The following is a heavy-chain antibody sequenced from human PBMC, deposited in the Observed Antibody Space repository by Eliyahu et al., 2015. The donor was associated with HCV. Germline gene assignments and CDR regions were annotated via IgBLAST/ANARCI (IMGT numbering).Heavy chain of an antibody. Sequence: EVQLVESGGGLVKPGGSLRLSCAASGFTFSSYSMNWVRQAPGKGLEWVSSISSSSSYIYYADSVKGRFTISRDNAKNSLYLQMHSLGAEDTAVYYCARDLEGYSWNDAGYYYYGMDVWGQGTTVTVSS. CDR2: ISSSSSYI. CDR1: GFTFSSYS. CDR3: ARDLEGYSWNDAGYYYYGMDV. D-gene: IGHD1-1*01. V-gene: IGHV3-21*01. J-gene: IGHJ6*02.